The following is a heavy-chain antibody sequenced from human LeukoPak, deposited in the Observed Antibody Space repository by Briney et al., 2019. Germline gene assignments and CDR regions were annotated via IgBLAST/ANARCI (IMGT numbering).Heavy chain of an antibody. J-gene: IGHJ6*02. V-gene: IGHV4-34*01. CDR1: GGSISSGGYS. D-gene: IGHD4-17*01. Sequence: SETLSLTCAVSGGSISSGGYSWSWIRQPPGKGLEWIGEINHSGSTNYNPSLKSRVTISVDTSKNQFSLKLSSVTAADTAVYYCATTTTVTYRYYYYGMDVWGQGTTVTVSS. CDR3: ATTTTVTYRYYYYGMDV. CDR2: INHSGST.